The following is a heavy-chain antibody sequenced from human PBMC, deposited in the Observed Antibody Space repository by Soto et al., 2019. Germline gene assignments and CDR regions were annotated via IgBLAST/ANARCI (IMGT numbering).Heavy chain of an antibody. CDR3: AADLYYYDSSGCYPVPNYGMDV. D-gene: IGHD3-22*01. Sequence: SVKASCKASGFTFTSSAVQWVRQARGQRLEWIGWIVVGSGNTNYAQKFQERVTITRDMSTSTAYMELSSLRSEDTAVYYCAADLYYYDSSGCYPVPNYGMDVWGQGTTVTVSS. CDR2: IVVGSGNT. J-gene: IGHJ6*02. V-gene: IGHV1-58*01. CDR1: GFTFTSSA.